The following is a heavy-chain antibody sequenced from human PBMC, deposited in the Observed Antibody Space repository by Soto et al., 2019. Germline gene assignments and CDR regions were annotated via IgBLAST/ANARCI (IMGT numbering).Heavy chain of an antibody. CDR2: IGNSGDGT. V-gene: IGHV3-23*01. Sequence: VGSVRLSCAASGFTFSGYTMNWVRQAPGKGLEWVAVIGNSGDGTHYADSVKGRFTISRDNSKNTLYLQMESLRAEDTAVYYCVKGVWDYWGQGVLVTVSS. CDR3: VKGVWDY. D-gene: IGHD2-21*01. CDR1: GFTFSGYT. J-gene: IGHJ4*02.